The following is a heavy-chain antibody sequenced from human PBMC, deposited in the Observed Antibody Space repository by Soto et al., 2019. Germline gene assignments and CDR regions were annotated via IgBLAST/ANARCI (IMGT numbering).Heavy chain of an antibody. CDR2: ISGSGGST. J-gene: IGHJ4*02. V-gene: IGHV3-23*01. Sequence: GGSLRLSCAASGFTFSSYAMSWVRQAPGKGLEWVSAISGSGGSTCYADSVKGRFTISRDNSKNTLYLQMNSLRAEDTAVYYCAKDIGSSSWYYFDYWGQGTLVTVSS. CDR3: AKDIGSSSWYYFDY. D-gene: IGHD6-13*01. CDR1: GFTFSSYA.